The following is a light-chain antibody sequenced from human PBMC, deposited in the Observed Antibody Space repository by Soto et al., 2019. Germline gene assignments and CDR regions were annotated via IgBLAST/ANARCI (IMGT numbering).Light chain of an antibody. CDR2: GAS. CDR1: QTINNY. V-gene: IGKV1-39*01. Sequence: DIQLTQSPPSLSASVGDRVTITCRASQTINNYVNWYQQEAGKAPKLLIYGASSLQSGVPSRFSGSGFGTEFPLTISSLQSEDFVIYYGQQTYSTPYVFGGGTKLDI. J-gene: IGKJ2*01. CDR3: QQTYSTPYV.